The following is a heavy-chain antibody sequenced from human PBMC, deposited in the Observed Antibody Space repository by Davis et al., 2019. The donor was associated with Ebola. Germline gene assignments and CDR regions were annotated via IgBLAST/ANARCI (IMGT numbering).Heavy chain of an antibody. D-gene: IGHD3-3*01. CDR3: ARKGRGDTIFGGSYYYYGMDV. CDR1: GGSISSHY. J-gene: IGHJ6*02. CDR2: IYYSGST. Sequence: PSETLSLTCTVSGGSISSHYWSWIRQPPGKGLEWIGYIYYSGSTNYNPSLKSRVTISVDTSKNQFSLKLSSVTAADTAVYYCARKGRGDTIFGGSYYYYGMDVWGQGTTVTVSS. V-gene: IGHV4-59*11.